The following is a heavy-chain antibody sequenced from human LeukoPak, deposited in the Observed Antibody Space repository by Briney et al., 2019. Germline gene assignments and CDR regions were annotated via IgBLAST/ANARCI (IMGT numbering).Heavy chain of an antibody. J-gene: IGHJ4*02. D-gene: IGHD2-8*01. V-gene: IGHV1-69*05. CDR3: ARAFWGCTNGVCHKPSPFDY. Sequence: SVKVSCKASGGTFSSYAISWVRQAPGQGLEWMGGIIPIFGTANYAQKFQGRVTITTDESTSTAYMELSSLRSEDTAVYYCARAFWGCTNGVCHKPSPFDYWGQGTLVTVSS. CDR2: IIPIFGTA. CDR1: GGTFSSYA.